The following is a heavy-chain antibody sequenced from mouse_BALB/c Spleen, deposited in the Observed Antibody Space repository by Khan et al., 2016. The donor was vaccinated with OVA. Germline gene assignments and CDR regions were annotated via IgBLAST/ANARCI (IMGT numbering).Heavy chain of an antibody. J-gene: IGHJ3*01. V-gene: IGHV1-9*01. CDR3: ARGNYYGSTSWFGY. D-gene: IGHD1-1*01. CDR2: ILPGSNST. Sequence: QVQLKESGAELMKPGASVKISCKATGYTFSSYWIEWVKQRPGHALEWIGEILPGSNSTNYNERFKGKATITADTSSNTAYMQLSSLTSEDSAIYYCARGNYYGSTSWFGYWGQGTLVTVSA. CDR1: GYTFSSYW.